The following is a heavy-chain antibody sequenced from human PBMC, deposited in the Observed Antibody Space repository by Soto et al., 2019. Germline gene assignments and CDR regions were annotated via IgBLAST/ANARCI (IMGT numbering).Heavy chain of an antibody. D-gene: IGHD1-26*01. J-gene: IGHJ4*02. Sequence: GGSLRLSCAASGFSFSDAWMNWVRQGPGKRLEWVARVKSKADSETIDYAAPVKGRFSISRDDSKNMVYLQMDSLKTEDTAVYYCTPDTPVIVAQIDYWGQGTLVTVS. CDR3: TPDTPVIVAQIDY. CDR1: GFSFSDAW. CDR2: VKSKADSETI. V-gene: IGHV3-15*01.